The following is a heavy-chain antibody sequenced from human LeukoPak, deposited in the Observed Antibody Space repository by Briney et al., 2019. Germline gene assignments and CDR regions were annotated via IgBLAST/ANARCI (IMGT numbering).Heavy chain of an antibody. V-gene: IGHV4-59*08. CDR2: IYYSGST. D-gene: IGHD5-18*01. J-gene: IGHJ6*02. CDR3: ARVPATAMVTADYYYGIGV. CDR1: GGSISSYY. Sequence: PSETLSLTCTVSGGSISSYYWSWIRQPPGKGLEWIGYIYYSGSTNYNPSLKSRVTISVDTSKNQFSLKLSSVTAADTAVYYCARVPATAMVTADYYYGIGVWGQGTTVTVSS.